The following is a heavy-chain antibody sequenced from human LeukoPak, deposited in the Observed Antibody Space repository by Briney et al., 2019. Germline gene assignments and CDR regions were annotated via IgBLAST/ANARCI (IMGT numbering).Heavy chain of an antibody. CDR2: MHYSGNS. CDR1: GDSISSDD. D-gene: IGHD6-19*01. J-gene: IGHJ4*02. CDR3: ARDLRIAVAGGDY. Sequence: ESLSLTFTVSGDSISSDDWGWLRQPPGKGLEWIGYMHYSGNSAYNPSLKSRVTMSLDTSKNQFSLMLKSVTAADTALYYCARDLRIAVAGGDYWGQGTLVTVSS. V-gene: IGHV4-59*12.